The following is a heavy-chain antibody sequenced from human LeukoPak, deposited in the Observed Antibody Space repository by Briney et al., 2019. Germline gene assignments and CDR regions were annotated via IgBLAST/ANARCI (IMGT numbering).Heavy chain of an antibody. D-gene: IGHD3-22*01. CDR1: GYTLTELS. CDR2: FDPEDGET. J-gene: IGHJ3*02. Sequence: GASVKVSCKVSGYTLTELSMHWVRQAPGKGLEWMGGFDPEDGETIYAQKFQGRVTMTEDTSTDTAYMELSSLRSEDTAVYYCATTASSGFWPGGAFDIWGQGTMVTVSS. CDR3: ATTASSGFWPGGAFDI. V-gene: IGHV1-24*01.